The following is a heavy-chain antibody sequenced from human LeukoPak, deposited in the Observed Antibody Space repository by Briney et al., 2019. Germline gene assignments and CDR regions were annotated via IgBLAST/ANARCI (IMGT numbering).Heavy chain of an antibody. CDR3: ASSLSGASGY. J-gene: IGHJ4*02. D-gene: IGHD7-27*01. Sequence: GGSPRLSCATSGFSFSTYTMNWVRQAPGKGLEWVSSMTSSSSSIYYADSVKGRFTISRDNAKNSLYLQMNSLRAEDTAVYYCASSLSGASGYWGQGTLVTVSS. CDR2: MTSSSSSI. CDR1: GFSFSTYT. V-gene: IGHV3-21*01.